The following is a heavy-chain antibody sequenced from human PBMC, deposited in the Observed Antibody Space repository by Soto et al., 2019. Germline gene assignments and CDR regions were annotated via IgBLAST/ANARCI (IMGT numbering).Heavy chain of an antibody. J-gene: IGHJ5*01. D-gene: IGHD6-13*01. CDR2: ITYDGSDK. V-gene: IGHV3-30*03. CDR3: ASWGGIASPAYDGSLPPYDNSAEPTFLSRHSCWF. Sequence: KGLEWVAVITYDGSDKFYGDSVKGRFTISRDNSKNTLFLQVNSLREEDTAVYYCASWGGIASPAYDGSLPPYDNSAEPTFLSRHSCWF.